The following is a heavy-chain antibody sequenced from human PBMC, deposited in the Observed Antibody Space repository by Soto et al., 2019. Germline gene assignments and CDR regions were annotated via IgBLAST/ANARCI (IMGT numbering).Heavy chain of an antibody. V-gene: IGHV1-18*04. J-gene: IGHJ3*02. Sequence: ASVKVSCKASGYTFTSYYMHWVRQAPGQGLEWMGWISAYNGNTNYAQKLQGRVTMTTDTSTSTAYMELRSLRSDDTALYYCARAGLGAFDIWGQGTMVTVSS. CDR1: GYTFTSYY. CDR3: ARAGLGAFDI. CDR2: ISAYNGNT.